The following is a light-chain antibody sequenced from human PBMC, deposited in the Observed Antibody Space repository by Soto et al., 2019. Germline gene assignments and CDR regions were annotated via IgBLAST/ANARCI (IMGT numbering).Light chain of an antibody. Sequence: IVLTQSPGTLSLSPGERATLSCRASQSVSSNYLAWYQQKPGQAPRLLIYGASSRATVIPDRFSGRGSGTDFTLTISRLKPEDFAVYYCQQYGSSPLTFGHGTKVGTK. J-gene: IGKJ1*01. CDR1: QSVSSNY. CDR2: GAS. CDR3: QQYGSSPLT. V-gene: IGKV3-20*01.